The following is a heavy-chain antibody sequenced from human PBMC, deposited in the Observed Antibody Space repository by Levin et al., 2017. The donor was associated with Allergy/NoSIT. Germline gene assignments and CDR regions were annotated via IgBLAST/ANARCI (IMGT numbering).Heavy chain of an antibody. V-gene: IGHV1-69*13. Sequence: ASVKVSCKASGGTFSSYAISWVRQAPGQGLEWMGGIIPIFGTANYAQKFQCRVTITADESTSTAYMELSSLRSEDTAVYYCARAGEKQWLVPRWFDPWGQGTLVTVSS. CDR3: ARAGEKQWLVPRWFDP. J-gene: IGHJ5*02. CDR2: IIPIFGTA. CDR1: GGTFSSYA. D-gene: IGHD6-19*01.